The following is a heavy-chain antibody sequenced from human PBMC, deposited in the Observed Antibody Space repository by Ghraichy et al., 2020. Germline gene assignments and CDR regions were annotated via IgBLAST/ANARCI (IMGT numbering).Heavy chain of an antibody. V-gene: IGHV3-23*01. Sequence: GGSLRLSCAGSAFSFTRYAMSWVGHAPGLGLEWVSAMSGSGGSTYYADSVKGRFTISRDNSKNTLYLRMNSLRADDTAVYYCAKRGSSGYSPFDYWGQRTLVTVSS. CDR3: AKRGSSGYSPFDY. CDR1: AFSFTRYA. CDR2: MSGSGGST. J-gene: IGHJ4*02. D-gene: IGHD6-13*01.